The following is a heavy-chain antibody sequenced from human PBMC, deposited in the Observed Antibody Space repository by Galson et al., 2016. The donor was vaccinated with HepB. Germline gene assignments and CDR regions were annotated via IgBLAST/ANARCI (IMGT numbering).Heavy chain of an antibody. CDR3: ARDPLYVTGGIDY. CDR2: ISNSGSAI. V-gene: IGHV3-48*04. D-gene: IGHD2/OR15-2a*01. CDR1: GFTFSSYS. Sequence: SLRLSCAASGFTFSSYSMNWVRQAPGKGLEWISYISNSGSAISYADSVKGRFTISRDNAKNSLYRQMNSLRAEDTAVYYCARDPLYVTGGIDYWGQGTLVTVSS. J-gene: IGHJ4*02.